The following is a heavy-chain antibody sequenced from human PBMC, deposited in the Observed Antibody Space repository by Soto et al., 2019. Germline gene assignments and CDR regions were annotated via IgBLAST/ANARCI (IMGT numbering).Heavy chain of an antibody. V-gene: IGHV1-69*01. CDR3: GRGGRTGYTYGKIDY. Sequence: QVQLVQSGAEVKKPGSSVKVSCKASGGTFSSYAISWVRQAPGQGLECMGGIIPIFGAATYAQKFQGRVTITADESTSTVYMELSSLKSEDTAVYYCGRGGRTGYTYGKIDYWGHGTVVTVSS. CDR2: IIPIFGAA. CDR1: GGTFSSYA. D-gene: IGHD5-18*01. J-gene: IGHJ4*01.